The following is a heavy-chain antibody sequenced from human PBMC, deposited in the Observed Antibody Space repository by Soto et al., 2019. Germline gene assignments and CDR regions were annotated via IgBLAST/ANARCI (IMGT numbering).Heavy chain of an antibody. CDR1: GGSISSGDYY. Sequence: QVQLQESGPGLVKPSQTLSLTCTVSGGSISSGDYYWSWIRQPPGKGLEWIGYIYYSGSTYYNPSLKSRVTISVDTSKNHFSLKLSSVTAADTAVYYCPRGDSRSYLFDYWGQGTLVTVSS. D-gene: IGHD6-6*01. CDR2: IYYSGST. CDR3: PRGDSRSYLFDY. J-gene: IGHJ4*02. V-gene: IGHV4-30-4*01.